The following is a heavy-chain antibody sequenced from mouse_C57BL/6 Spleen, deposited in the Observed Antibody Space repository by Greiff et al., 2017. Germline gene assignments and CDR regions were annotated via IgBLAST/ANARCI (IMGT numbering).Heavy chain of an antibody. V-gene: IGHV1-7*01. CDR3: ARSRNYGDWYFDV. Sequence: VQLQQSGAELAKPGASVKLSCKASGYTFTSYWMHWVNQRPGQGLEWIGYLNPSSGYTKYNQKFKDKATLTADKSSSTAYMQLSSLTYEDSAVYYCARSRNYGDWYFDVWGTGTTVTVSS. CDR1: GYTFTSYW. D-gene: IGHD1-1*01. CDR2: LNPSSGYT. J-gene: IGHJ1*03.